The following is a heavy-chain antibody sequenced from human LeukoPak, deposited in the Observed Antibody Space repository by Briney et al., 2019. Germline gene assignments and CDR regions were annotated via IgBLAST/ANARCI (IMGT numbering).Heavy chain of an antibody. Sequence: GASVKVSCKASGYTFTSYYMHWVRQAPGQGLEWMGIINPSGGSTSYAQKFQGRVTMTRDTSTSTVYMELSSLRSEDTAVYYCATVGYCSSTSCYAHFDYWGQGTLVTVSS. V-gene: IGHV1-46*01. CDR1: GYTFTSYY. D-gene: IGHD2-2*01. CDR3: ATVGYCSSTSCYAHFDY. CDR2: INPSGGST. J-gene: IGHJ4*02.